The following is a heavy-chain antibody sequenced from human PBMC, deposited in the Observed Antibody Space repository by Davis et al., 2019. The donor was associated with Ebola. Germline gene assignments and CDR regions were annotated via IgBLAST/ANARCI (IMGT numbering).Heavy chain of an antibody. CDR3: ARVPLYYYDSSGPRGWFDP. CDR1: GYTFTGYY. Sequence: ASVKVSCKASGYTFTGYYMHWVRQAPGQGLEWMGWINPNSGGTNYAQKFQGRVTMTRDTSISTAYMELRSLRSDDTAVYYCARVPLYYYDSSGPRGWFDPWGQGTLVTVSS. CDR2: INPNSGGT. J-gene: IGHJ5*02. V-gene: IGHV1-2*02. D-gene: IGHD3-22*01.